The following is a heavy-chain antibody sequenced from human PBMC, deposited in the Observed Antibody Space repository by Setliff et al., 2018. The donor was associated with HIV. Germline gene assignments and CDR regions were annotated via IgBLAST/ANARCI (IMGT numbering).Heavy chain of an antibody. Sequence: ASETLSLTCTVSDGSVRSSSYYWGWIRQPPGKGLEWIGSIYYSGSAYYNPSLKSRVTISVDTSKNQFSLKLNSVTAADTAVFYCARHRVITGSFDYWGQGTLVTVSS. CDR1: DGSVRSSSYY. D-gene: IGHD3-10*01. J-gene: IGHJ4*02. CDR2: IYYSGSA. V-gene: IGHV4-39*01. CDR3: ARHRVITGSFDY.